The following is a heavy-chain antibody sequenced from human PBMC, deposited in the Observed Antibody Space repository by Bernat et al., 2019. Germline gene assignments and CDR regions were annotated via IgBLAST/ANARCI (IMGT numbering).Heavy chain of an antibody. CDR3: ARDDTTVTGYY. CDR2: IYSGGST. D-gene: IGHD4-17*01. CDR1: GFTVSSNY. V-gene: IGHV3-53*02. Sequence: EVQLVETGGGLIQPGGSLRLSCAASGFTVSSNYMSWVRQAPGKGLEWVSVIYSGGSTYYADSVKGRFTISRGNSKNTLYLQMNSLRAEDTAVYYCARDDTTVTGYYWGQGTLVTVSS. J-gene: IGHJ4*02.